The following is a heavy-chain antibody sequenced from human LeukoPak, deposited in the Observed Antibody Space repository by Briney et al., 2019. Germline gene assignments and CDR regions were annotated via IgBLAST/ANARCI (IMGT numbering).Heavy chain of an antibody. CDR3: ARSLDRYERMFAS. Sequence: PSETLSLTCSISDDYFRSDAYYWGWIRQPPGKGLEFIGSIHYTGNTYNNPSLKSRTTISVDTSKSQFSLSLTSVTVADTAVYYCARSLDRYERMFASWGQGTLVTVSS. D-gene: IGHD3-16*01. CDR1: DDYFRSDAYY. V-gene: IGHV4-39*01. CDR2: IHYTGNT. J-gene: IGHJ4*02.